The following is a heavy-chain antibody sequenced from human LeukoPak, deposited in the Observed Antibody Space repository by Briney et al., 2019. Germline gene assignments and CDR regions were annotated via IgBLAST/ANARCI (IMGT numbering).Heavy chain of an antibody. J-gene: IGHJ4*02. CDR2: INPNSGGT. D-gene: IGHD2-2*02. Sequence: ASVKVSCKASGYTFTCYYMHWVRQAPGQGLEWMGWINPNSGGTNYAQKFQGRVTMTRDTSISTAYMELSRLRSDDTAVYYCARGGSIVVVPAAIPDYWGQGTLVTVSS. CDR3: ARGGSIVVVPAAIPDY. CDR1: GYTFTCYY. V-gene: IGHV1-2*02.